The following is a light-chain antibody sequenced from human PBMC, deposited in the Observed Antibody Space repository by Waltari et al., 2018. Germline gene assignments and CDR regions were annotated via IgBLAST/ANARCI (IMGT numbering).Light chain of an antibody. Sequence: EIVLTPSPGTLSLSPGERATLSWRASQSVTSISLTWYQQKLGQAPRLLHYGTSSSATDIPDRFNGSGSGTDFTLTISRLEPEDFAVYYCQQYDGEVVTFGGGTKVEI. CDR2: GTS. J-gene: IGKJ4*01. V-gene: IGKV3-20*01. CDR3: QQYDGEVVT. CDR1: QSVTSIS.